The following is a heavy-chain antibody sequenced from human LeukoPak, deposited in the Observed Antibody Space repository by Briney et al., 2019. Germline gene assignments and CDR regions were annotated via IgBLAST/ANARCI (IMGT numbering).Heavy chain of an antibody. J-gene: IGHJ6*03. V-gene: IGHV3-7*01. Sequence: PGGSLRLSCAASGFTFSSYWMSWVRQAPGKGLEWVANIKQDGSEKYYVDSVKGRFTISRDNAKNSLYLQMNSLRAEDTAVYYCARDVTIFGVVTYYYYYYMDVWGKGTTVTVSS. D-gene: IGHD3-3*01. CDR3: ARDVTIFGVVTYYYYYYMDV. CDR1: GFTFSSYW. CDR2: IKQDGSEK.